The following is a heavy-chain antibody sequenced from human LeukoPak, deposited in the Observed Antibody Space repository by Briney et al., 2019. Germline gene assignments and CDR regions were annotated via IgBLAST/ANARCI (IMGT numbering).Heavy chain of an antibody. V-gene: IGHV1-2*02. CDR1: GYTFTGYY. CDR3: ARNDYYGSGETGFDY. J-gene: IGHJ4*02. CDR2: INPNSGGT. D-gene: IGHD3-10*01. Sequence: ASVKVSCKVSGYTFTGYYMHWVRQAPGQGLEWMGWINPNSGGTNYAQKFQGRVTMTRDTSISTAYMELSRLRSDDTAVYYCARNDYYGSGETGFDYWGQGTLVTVSS.